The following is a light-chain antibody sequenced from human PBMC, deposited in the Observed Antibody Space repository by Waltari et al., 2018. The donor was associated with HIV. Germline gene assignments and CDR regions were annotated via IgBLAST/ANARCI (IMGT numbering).Light chain of an antibody. CDR2: DDT. V-gene: IGLV1-51*01. CDR1: TSNIGYNL. J-gene: IGLJ2*01. CDR3: ATWDSSLNALL. Sequence: QSVLTQPPSVSATPGQRVTISCSGRTSNIGYNLVSWYQHIPGTAPKLLIYDDTERPSGIPYRFSGSRSGTSATLGITGLQTGDEADYYCATWDSSLNALLFGGGTKLTAL.